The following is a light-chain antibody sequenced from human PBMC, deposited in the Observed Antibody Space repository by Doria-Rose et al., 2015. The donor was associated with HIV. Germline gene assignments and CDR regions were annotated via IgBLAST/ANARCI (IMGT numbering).Light chain of an antibody. J-gene: IGKJ1*01. V-gene: IGKV3-20*01. CDR2: DGS. Sequence: TQSPGTLSLSPGERATLSCRASQNFSSTYLAWYQQKPGQAPSLLIYDGSTRATGIPDRFSASGSGTDFILTINRLEPEDFALYYCHQYGTSWTFGQGTKVEI. CDR1: QNFSSTY. CDR3: HQYGTSWT.